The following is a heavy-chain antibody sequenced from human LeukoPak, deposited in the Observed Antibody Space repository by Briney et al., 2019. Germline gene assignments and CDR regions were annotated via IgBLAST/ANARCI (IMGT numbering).Heavy chain of an antibody. V-gene: IGHV3-74*01. Sequence: GGSLRLSCAASGFSLSYYGMHWVRQAPGKGLVWVSHINHDGSLTNYADSVMGRFTISRDIAKNTLYLQMSSLGAEDTALYYCARDVFSLGDSWGQGTLVTVSS. D-gene: IGHD2/OR15-2a*01. CDR3: ARDVFSLGDS. CDR2: INHDGSLT. CDR1: GFSLSYYG. J-gene: IGHJ4*02.